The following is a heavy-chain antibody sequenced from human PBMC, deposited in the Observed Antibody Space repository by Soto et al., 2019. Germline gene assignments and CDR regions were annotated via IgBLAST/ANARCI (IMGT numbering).Heavy chain of an antibody. J-gene: IGHJ4*02. CDR2: IYYSGST. Sequence: SETLSLTCTVSGGSISSYYWSWIRQPPGKGLEWIGYIYYSGSTNYNPSLKSRVTISVDTSKNQFSLKLSSVTAADTAVYYCARGISRMRAATYYFDYWGQGTLVTVSS. CDR3: ARGISRMRAATYYFDY. CDR1: GGSISSYY. V-gene: IGHV4-59*01.